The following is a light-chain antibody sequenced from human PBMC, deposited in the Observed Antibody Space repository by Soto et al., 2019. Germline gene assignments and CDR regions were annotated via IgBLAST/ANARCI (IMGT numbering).Light chain of an antibody. CDR2: LAS. CDR3: QYLNSFPLT. CDR1: QVISKY. V-gene: IGKV1-9*01. Sequence: IRSTQSPSSLAASVAGRDAITCRSSQVISKYLAWYQQKPGTAPKLLIYLASTLQGGVPSRFSGSGSGTDFSLTISSLQPEDVATYYCQYLNSFPLTFGGGTKV. J-gene: IGKJ4*01.